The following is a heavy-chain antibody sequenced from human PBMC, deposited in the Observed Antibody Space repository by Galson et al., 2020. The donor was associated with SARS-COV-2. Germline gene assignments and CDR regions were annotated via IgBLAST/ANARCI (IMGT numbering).Heavy chain of an antibody. CDR1: GFSFSSYA. Sequence: GGSLRLSCAASGFSFSSYAVQWVRQAPGKGLEYVSAISANGVSTYYANSVKGRFTVSRDNSKNTLYLQMGSLRGEDMAVYYCARVGGLLRDYYMDVWGKGTTVTISS. J-gene: IGHJ6*03. CDR2: ISANGVST. CDR3: ARVGGLLRDYYMDV. D-gene: IGHD3-10*01. V-gene: IGHV3-64*01.